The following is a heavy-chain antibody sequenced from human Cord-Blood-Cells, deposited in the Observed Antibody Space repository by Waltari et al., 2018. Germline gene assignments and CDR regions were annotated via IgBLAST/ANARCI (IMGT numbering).Heavy chain of an antibody. CDR3: ARDRGGSYYYYYYMDV. CDR2: IWYEGSNK. CDR1: GFTFSSYG. D-gene: IGHD1-26*01. Sequence: QVQLVESGGGVVQPGRSLRLSCAASGFTFSSYGMHWVRQAPGKGVGWVAVIWYEGSNKYYADSVKGRFTISRDNSKNTLYLQMNSLRAEDTAVYYCARDRGGSYYYYYYMDVWGKGTTVTVSS. J-gene: IGHJ6*03. V-gene: IGHV3-33*01.